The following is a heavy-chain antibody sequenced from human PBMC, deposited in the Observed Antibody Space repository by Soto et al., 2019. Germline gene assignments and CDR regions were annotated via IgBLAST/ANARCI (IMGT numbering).Heavy chain of an antibody. Sequence: QLQLQESGSGLVKPSQTLSLTCAVSGGSISSGGYSWSWIRQPPGKGLEWIGYIYHSGSTYYNPSLKSRVTISVDRSKNQFSLKLSSVTAADTAVYYCARDRYGAGGYWGQGTLVTVSS. J-gene: IGHJ4*02. D-gene: IGHD4-17*01. CDR3: ARDRYGAGGY. CDR2: IYHSGST. CDR1: GGSISSGGYS. V-gene: IGHV4-30-2*01.